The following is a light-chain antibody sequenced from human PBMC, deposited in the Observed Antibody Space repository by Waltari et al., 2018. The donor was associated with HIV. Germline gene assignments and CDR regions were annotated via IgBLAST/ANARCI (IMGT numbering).Light chain of an antibody. V-gene: IGLV1-44*01. CDR3: AAWDDSLNGRYV. CDR2: ATP. Sequence: QSGLTQPPSVSGPPGQRVTISCSGSSSNIARHAVHWYQHFPGTAPKLLIYATPQRSSGVPDRFSGSKSGTSASLAISGLQSDDEADYYWAAWDDSLNGRYVFGTGTKVTVL. J-gene: IGLJ1*01. CDR1: SSNIARHA.